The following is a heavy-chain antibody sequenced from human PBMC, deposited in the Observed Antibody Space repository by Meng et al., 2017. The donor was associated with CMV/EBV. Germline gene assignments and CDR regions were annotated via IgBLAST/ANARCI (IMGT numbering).Heavy chain of an antibody. V-gene: IGHV4-30-4*08. J-gene: IGHJ4*02. CDR3: ARVTSRVAGAFDY. D-gene: IGHD1-14*01. Sequence: QVQWQVPGPGLVKPSQTLSLTCTVSGGSISSGDYYWSWIRQPPGKGLEWIGYIYYSGSTYYNPSLKSRVTISVDTSKNQFSLKLSSVTAADTAVYYCARVTSRVAGAFDYWGQGTLVTVSS. CDR2: IYYSGST. CDR1: GGSISSGDYY.